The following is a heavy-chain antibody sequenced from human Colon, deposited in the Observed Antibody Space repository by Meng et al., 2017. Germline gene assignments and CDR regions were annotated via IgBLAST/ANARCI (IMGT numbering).Heavy chain of an antibody. CDR2: IIRSGGST. CDR3: AKSFYGFSYGKIDY. CDR1: GFTFSNSA. Sequence: ESLKISCAASGFTFSNSAMNWDRRAPGKGLEWVSSIIRSGGSTYYADSVKGRFTISRDNSKNTLYLQMNSLRAEDTAVYYCAKSFYGFSYGKIDYWGQGTLVTVSS. V-gene: IGHV3-23*01. D-gene: IGHD5-18*01. J-gene: IGHJ4*02.